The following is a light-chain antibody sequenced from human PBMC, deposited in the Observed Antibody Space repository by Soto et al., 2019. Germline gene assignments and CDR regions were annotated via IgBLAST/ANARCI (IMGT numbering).Light chain of an antibody. V-gene: IGLV2-8*01. CDR1: SSDVGGYDS. J-gene: IGLJ2*01. Sequence: QSVLTQPPSASGSPGHSVTISCTGTSSDVGGYDSVSWYQQHPGKAPKLMISAVSRRPSGVPDRFSGSKSGNTASLTVSGLQAEDEADYYCSSYAGNNNVIFGGGTKLTVL. CDR2: AVS. CDR3: SSYAGNNNVI.